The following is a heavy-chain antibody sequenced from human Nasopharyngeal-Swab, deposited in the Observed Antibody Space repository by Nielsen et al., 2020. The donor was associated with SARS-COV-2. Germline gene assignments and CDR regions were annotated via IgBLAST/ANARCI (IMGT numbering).Heavy chain of an antibody. Sequence: SETLSLTCTVSGGSLSSYYWTWIRQPPGKGLEWIGYIHYSGNTNYNPSLKSRVTISVDTSKNQFSLQLSSVTAADTAVHFCARGLKTRSLMVRGIILGNYCDYWGQGTLVTVSS. D-gene: IGHD3-10*01. V-gene: IGHV4-59*01. J-gene: IGHJ4*02. CDR2: IHYSGNT. CDR1: GGSLSSYY. CDR3: ARGLKTRSLMVRGIILGNYCDY.